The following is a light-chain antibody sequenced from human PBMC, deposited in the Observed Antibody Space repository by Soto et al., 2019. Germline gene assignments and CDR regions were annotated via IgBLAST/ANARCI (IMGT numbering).Light chain of an antibody. CDR1: QSVNSN. V-gene: IGKV3-15*01. CDR3: QQYNVWPLT. CDR2: VAS. Sequence: EIVMTQSPVTLSVSPGDIATLSCRVSQSVNSNLAWYQQKPVQTPKLLIYVASTRATGIPARFSGSGSGTEFTLNISSLQSEDLAVYYCQQYNVWPLTFGGGTKVEFK. J-gene: IGKJ4*01.